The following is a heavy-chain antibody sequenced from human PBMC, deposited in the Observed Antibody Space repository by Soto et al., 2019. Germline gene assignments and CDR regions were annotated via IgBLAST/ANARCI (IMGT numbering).Heavy chain of an antibody. CDR2: IDNNGVT. CDR3: GKILVGATGHTDADS. CDR1: GGSVYSNGHY. J-gene: IGHJ4*02. V-gene: IGHV4-39*01. Sequence: PSETLSLTCIVSGGSVYSNGHYWGCIRQPPGKGLEWIGSIDNNGVTNYNSSLKSRVTISRDTSKNQFSLRLTSVTAADTAVYYCGKILVGATGHTDADSWGPGTLVTVSS. D-gene: IGHD2-15*01.